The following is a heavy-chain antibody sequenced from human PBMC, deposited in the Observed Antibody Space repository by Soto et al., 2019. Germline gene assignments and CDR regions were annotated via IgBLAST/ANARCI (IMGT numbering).Heavy chain of an antibody. CDR3: ARNVYCSSTSCYGMDV. Sequence: EASVKVSCKASGYTFTGYYMHWVRQAPGQGLEWMGWINPNSGGTNYAQKFQGRVTMTRDTSISTAYMELSRLRSDDTAVYYCARNVYCSSTSCYGMDVWGQGTTVTVSS. CDR1: GYTFTGYY. J-gene: IGHJ6*02. CDR2: INPNSGGT. D-gene: IGHD2-2*01. V-gene: IGHV1-2*02.